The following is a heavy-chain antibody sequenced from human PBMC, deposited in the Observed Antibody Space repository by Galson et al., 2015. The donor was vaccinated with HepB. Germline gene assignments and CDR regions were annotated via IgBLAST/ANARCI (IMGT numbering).Heavy chain of an antibody. CDR2: ISSSSSYI. CDR3: ARDRYCSSTICYAFDY. D-gene: IGHD2-2*01. CDR1: GFTFSSYS. V-gene: IGHV3-21*01. Sequence: SLRLSCAASGFTFSSYSMNWVRQAPGKGLEWVSSISSSSSYIYYADSVKGRFTFSRDNAKNSLYLQMNSLRAEDTAVYYCARDRYCSSTICYAFDYWGQGTLVTVSS. J-gene: IGHJ4*02.